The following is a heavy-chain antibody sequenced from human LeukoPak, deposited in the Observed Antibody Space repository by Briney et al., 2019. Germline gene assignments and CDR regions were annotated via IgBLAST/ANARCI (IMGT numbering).Heavy chain of an antibody. CDR1: GFMLTDYD. CDR2: ISSTGTST. D-gene: IGHD3-10*01. J-gene: IGHJ4*02. V-gene: IGHV3-64D*06. Sequence: PGGSLRLSCSTSGFMLTDYDMYWVRQAPGKGLEYVAAISSTGTSTYYADSVKGRFTISRDNPKNMLYLQMSSLRAEDTALYYCVKVGLVRTLRGELDYWGQGTLVTVSS. CDR3: VKVGLVRTLRGELDY.